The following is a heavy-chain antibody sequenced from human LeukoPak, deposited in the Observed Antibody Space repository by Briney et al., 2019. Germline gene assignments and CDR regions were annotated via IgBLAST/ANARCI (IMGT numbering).Heavy chain of an antibody. V-gene: IGHV1-18*01. Sequence: APVKVSCKASGYTFTSYGISGVRQAPGHGPQWMGWSSVYNGNTNYAQKLQGRVTMTTDTSTSTAYMELRSLRSDDTAVYYCARTSHYVDIAATIPYGIYYFDYWGQGTLVTVSS. D-gene: IGHD5-12*01. J-gene: IGHJ4*02. CDR2: SSVYNGNT. CDR1: GYTFTSYG. CDR3: ARTSHYVDIAATIPYGIYYFDY.